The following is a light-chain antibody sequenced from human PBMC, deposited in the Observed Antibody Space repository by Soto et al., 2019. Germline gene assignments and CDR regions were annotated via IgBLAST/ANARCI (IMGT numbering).Light chain of an antibody. CDR3: VQHNSYPLT. CDR1: QSISSY. V-gene: IGKV1-39*01. J-gene: IGKJ4*01. Sequence: DIQLTQSPSSLSASVGDRVTITCRASQSISSYLNWYQQKPGKAPKLLIYAASSLQSGVPSRFSGSRSGTDFTLTISSLQPEDFATYYCVQHNSYPLTVGGGTKVDIK. CDR2: AAS.